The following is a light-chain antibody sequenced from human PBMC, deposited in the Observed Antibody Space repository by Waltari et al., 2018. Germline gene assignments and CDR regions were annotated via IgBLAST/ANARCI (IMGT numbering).Light chain of an antibody. CDR2: YNSASGK. CDR1: SGIIVRTYK. V-gene: IGLV5-45*03. J-gene: IGLJ3*02. CDR3: MIWYSAAWV. Sequence: QAVVTQPSSLSASPGASASLTCTLRSGIIVRTYKIYWYQQKPGSPPRYLLRYNSASGKQQGFGVPSRLSWSKDVSANSGILLISGLQSEDEADYYCMIWYSAAWVFGGGTKLNVL.